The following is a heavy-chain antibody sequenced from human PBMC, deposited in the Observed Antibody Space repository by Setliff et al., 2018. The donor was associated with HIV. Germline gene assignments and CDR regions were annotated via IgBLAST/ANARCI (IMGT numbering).Heavy chain of an antibody. D-gene: IGHD5-12*01. Sequence: GASVKVSCKASGDTLSIHPISWVRQAPGRGLDWMGGIIPAFGTANYAQKFQGRVTITTDESTNTAYMELGSLRSEDTAVYYCASVPMEYSGYNSDSGSYYYHYGLDVWGQGTTVTVSS. V-gene: IGHV1-69*05. CDR2: IIPAFGTA. CDR1: GDTLSIHP. CDR3: ASVPMEYSGYNSDSGSYYYHYGLDV. J-gene: IGHJ6*02.